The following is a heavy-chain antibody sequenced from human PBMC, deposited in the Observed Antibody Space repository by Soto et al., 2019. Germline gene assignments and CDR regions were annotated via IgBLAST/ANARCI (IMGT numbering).Heavy chain of an antibody. Sequence: ASVKVSCKAIGYSFTSHYMHWVRQAPGQGLEWMGTIYPGGVNIGYAQKFKGRVTMTKDTSTSTVYMELNSLTSEDTAVYYCARNLYDTSWTLFDYWGQGTPVTVSS. D-gene: IGHD3-22*01. CDR2: IYPGGVNI. V-gene: IGHV1-46*01. CDR1: GYSFTSHY. CDR3: ARNLYDTSWTLFDY. J-gene: IGHJ4*02.